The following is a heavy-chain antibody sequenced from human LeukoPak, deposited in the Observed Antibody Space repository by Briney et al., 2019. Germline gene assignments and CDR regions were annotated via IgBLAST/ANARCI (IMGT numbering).Heavy chain of an antibody. Sequence: PGGSLRLSYAASGFTFRSYEMNWVRQAPGKGLEWVSYTSSTGNTMYYADSVKGRFTISRDNANNSLYLQMNSLRVEDTSFYYCARGRGLYGMYVWGQGTTVSVSS. CDR1: GFTFRSYE. V-gene: IGHV3-48*03. J-gene: IGHJ6*02. CDR3: ARGRGLYGMYV. CDR2: TSSTGNTM.